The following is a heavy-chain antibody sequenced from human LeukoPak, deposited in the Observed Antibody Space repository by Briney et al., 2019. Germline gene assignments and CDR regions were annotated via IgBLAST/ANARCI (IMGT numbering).Heavy chain of an antibody. CDR1: GGSFSGYY. J-gene: IGHJ2*01. CDR3: ARVEMATPPWHFDL. V-gene: IGHV4-34*01. Sequence: SETLSLTCAVYGGSFSGYYWSWIRQPPGKGLEWIGEINHSGSTSYNPSLKSRVTISVDTSKNQFPLKLSSVTAADTAVYYCARVEMATPPWHFDLWGRGTLVTVSS. D-gene: IGHD5-24*01. CDR2: INHSGST.